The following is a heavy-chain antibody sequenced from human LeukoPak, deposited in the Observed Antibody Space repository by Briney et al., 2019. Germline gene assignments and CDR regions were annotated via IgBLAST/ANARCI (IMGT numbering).Heavy chain of an antibody. CDR3: ARDLKEKWELLGDHFDY. CDR1: GGTFSSYA. CDR2: IIPIFGTA. Sequence: SVKVSCKASGGTFSSYAISWVRQAPGQGLEWMGGIIPIFGTANYAQKFQDRVTITADKSTSTAYMELSSLRSEDTAVYYCARDLKEKWELLGDHFDYWGQGTLVTVSS. D-gene: IGHD1-26*01. J-gene: IGHJ4*02. V-gene: IGHV1-69*06.